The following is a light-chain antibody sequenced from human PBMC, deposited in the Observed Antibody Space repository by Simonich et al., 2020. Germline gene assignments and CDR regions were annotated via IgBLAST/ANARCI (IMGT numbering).Light chain of an antibody. CDR1: SSDVGSYNL. CDR2: EGS. V-gene: IGLV2-23*01. J-gene: IGLJ2*01. Sequence: QPALTQPASVSGSPGQSIPISCTGTSSDVGSYNLVSWYQQHPGKAPKLMIYEGSKRPSGVSNRFSGSKSGNTASLTISGLQAEDEADYYCCSYAGSSTVVFGGGTKLTVL. CDR3: CSYAGSSTVV.